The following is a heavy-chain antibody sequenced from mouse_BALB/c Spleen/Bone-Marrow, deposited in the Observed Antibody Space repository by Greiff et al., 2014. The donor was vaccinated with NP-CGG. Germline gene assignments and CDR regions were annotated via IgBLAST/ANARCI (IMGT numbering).Heavy chain of an antibody. CDR1: GYAFSSYW. J-gene: IGHJ1*01. Sequence: VQLQQSGAELVRPGSSVKISCKASGYAFSSYWMNWVKQRPGQGLEWIGQIYPGDGDTNYNGKFKGKATLTADKSSSTAYMQLSSLTSEDSAVYFCARRVYGNYWYFDVWGAGTTVTVS. CDR2: IYPGDGDT. D-gene: IGHD2-1*01. CDR3: ARRVYGNYWYFDV. V-gene: IGHV1-80*01.